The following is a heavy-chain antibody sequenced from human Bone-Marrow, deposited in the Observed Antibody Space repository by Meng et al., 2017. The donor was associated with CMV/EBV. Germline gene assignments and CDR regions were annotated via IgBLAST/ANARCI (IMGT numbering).Heavy chain of an antibody. V-gene: IGHV1-69*05. J-gene: IGHJ4*02. D-gene: IGHD2-2*01. CDR3: ARWYCSSTSCHTPFDY. CDR1: GGTISSYG. CDR2: INPIFGTA. Sequence: GGTISSYGISWVRQAPGQGLEWMGGINPIFGTANYAQKFQGRVTITTDESTSTAYMELSSLRSGDTAVYYCARWYCSSTSCHTPFDYWGQGTLVTVSS.